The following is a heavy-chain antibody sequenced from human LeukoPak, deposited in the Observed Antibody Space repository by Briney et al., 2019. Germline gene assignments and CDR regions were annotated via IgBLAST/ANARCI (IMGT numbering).Heavy chain of an antibody. J-gene: IGHJ4*02. V-gene: IGHV4-39*07. D-gene: IGHD2-15*01. CDR3: ARAGGVVAATQFDY. CDR1: GGSISTSNYY. CDR2: IFYSGST. Sequence: PSETLSLTCTVSGGSISTSNYYWGWIRQPPGKGLEWIGNIFYSGSTYYSPSLRSRVTISLDTSRNQFSLKLSSVTAADTAVYYCARAGGVVAATQFDYWGQGTLVTVSS.